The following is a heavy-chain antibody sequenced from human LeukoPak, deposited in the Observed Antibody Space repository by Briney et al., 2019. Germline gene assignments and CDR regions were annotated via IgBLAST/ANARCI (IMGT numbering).Heavy chain of an antibody. V-gene: IGHV1-69*04. Sequence: GASVKVSCKASGGTFSSYAISWVRQAPGQGLEWMGRIIPILGIANYAQKFQGRVTITADKSTSKAYMELSSLRSEDTAVYYCARAYCSGGSCYYGMDVWGQGTTVTVSS. CDR2: IIPILGIA. CDR3: ARAYCSGGSCYYGMDV. CDR1: GGTFSSYA. J-gene: IGHJ6*02. D-gene: IGHD2-15*01.